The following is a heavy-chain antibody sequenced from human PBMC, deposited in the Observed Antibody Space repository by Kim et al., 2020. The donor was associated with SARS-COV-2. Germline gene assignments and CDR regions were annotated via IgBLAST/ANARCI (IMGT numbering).Heavy chain of an antibody. V-gene: IGHV3-73*01. Sequence: GGSLRLSCAASGFTFSGSAMHWVRQASGKGLDWVGRIRSKANSYATAYAASVKGRFTISRDDSKNTAYLQMNSLKTEDTAVYYCTRPGVQRSRDGYNYNFDYWGQGTLVTVSS. D-gene: IGHD5-12*01. CDR2: IRSKANSYAT. CDR3: TRPGVQRSRDGYNYNFDY. J-gene: IGHJ4*02. CDR1: GFTFSGSA.